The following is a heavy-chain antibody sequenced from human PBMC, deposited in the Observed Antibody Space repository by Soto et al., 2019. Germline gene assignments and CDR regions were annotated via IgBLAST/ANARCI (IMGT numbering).Heavy chain of an antibody. CDR1: GGSISSYY. V-gene: IGHV4-59*01. Sequence: QVQLQESGPGLVKPSETLSLTCTVSGGSISSYYWSWIRQPPGKGLEWIGYIYYSGSTNYNPSLKSRVTISVDTSKNQFSLKLSSVTAADTAVYYCARDKEPYYYYMDVWGKGTTVTVSS. CDR2: IYYSGST. D-gene: IGHD1-26*01. CDR3: ARDKEPYYYYMDV. J-gene: IGHJ6*03.